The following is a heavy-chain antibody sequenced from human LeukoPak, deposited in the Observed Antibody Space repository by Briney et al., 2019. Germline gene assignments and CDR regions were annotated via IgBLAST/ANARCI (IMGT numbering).Heavy chain of an antibody. Sequence: GGSLRLSCAASGFTFSSYSMNWVRQAPGKGLEWVSSISSSSSYIYYADSVKGRFTISSDNAKNSLYLQMNSLRAEDTAAYYCAGGAATFYYFDYWGQGTLVTVSS. CDR1: GFTFSSYS. CDR3: AGGAATFYYFDY. V-gene: IGHV3-21*01. CDR2: ISSSSSYI. D-gene: IGHD6-25*01. J-gene: IGHJ4*02.